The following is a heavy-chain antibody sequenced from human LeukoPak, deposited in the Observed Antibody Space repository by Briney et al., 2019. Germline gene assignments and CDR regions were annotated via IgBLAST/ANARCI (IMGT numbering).Heavy chain of an antibody. CDR2: INAGNGNT. J-gene: IGHJ4*02. D-gene: IGHD3-10*01. CDR1: GYTSTSYA. V-gene: IGHV1-3*01. Sequence: ASVKVSCKASGYTSTSYAMHWVRQAPGQRLEWMGWINAGNGNTKYSQKFQGRVTITRDTSASTAYMELSSLRSEDTAVYYCARAPAELVFDYWGQGTLVTVSS. CDR3: ARAPAELVFDY.